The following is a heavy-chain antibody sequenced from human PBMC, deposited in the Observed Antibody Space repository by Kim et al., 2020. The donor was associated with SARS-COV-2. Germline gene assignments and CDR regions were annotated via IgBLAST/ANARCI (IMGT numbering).Heavy chain of an antibody. CDR2: INSGSTAI. CDR3: VRAVMVFGWYFDF. D-gene: IGHD3-10*01. CDR1: GFAFGSFT. V-gene: IGHV3-48*02. J-gene: IGHJ2*01. Sequence: GGSLRLSCEASGFAFGSFTLHWVRQAPGKGLEWVSSINSGSTAIYYSDSVQGRFTISRDNAKNSLYLHLDNLRDEDTAVYYCVRAVMVFGWYFDFWGRGTLVSVSS.